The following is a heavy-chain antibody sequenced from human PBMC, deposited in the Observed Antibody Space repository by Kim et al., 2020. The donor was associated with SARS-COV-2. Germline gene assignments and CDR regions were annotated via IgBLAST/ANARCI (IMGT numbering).Heavy chain of an antibody. CDR2: ITKSSTTI. CDR3: VRDCMVGAFDM. J-gene: IGHJ3*02. CDR1: GFTFSAYD. V-gene: IGHV3-48*02. Sequence: GGSLRLSCATSGFTFSAYDMNWVRQAPGKGLEWLSFITKSSTTIYYADSVEGRFTISRDNAKNSLFLQMNSLRDEDTALYYCVRDCMVGAFDMWGQGTMVTVSS. D-gene: IGHD1-26*01.